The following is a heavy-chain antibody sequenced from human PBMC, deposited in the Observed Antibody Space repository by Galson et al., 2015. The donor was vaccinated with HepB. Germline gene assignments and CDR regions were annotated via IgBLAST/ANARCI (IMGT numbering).Heavy chain of an antibody. J-gene: IGHJ4*02. CDR1: GFTFSSNA. CDR2: ISYDGSNK. D-gene: IGHD3-16*01. CDR3: ARDWVFDY. Sequence: SLRLSCAASGFTFSSNAMHWVRQAPGKGLEWVAVISYDGSNKYYAEFVKGRFTISRDNSKNTLYLQMNSLRAEDTAVYYCARDWVFDYWGQGTLVTVSS. V-gene: IGHV3-30*04.